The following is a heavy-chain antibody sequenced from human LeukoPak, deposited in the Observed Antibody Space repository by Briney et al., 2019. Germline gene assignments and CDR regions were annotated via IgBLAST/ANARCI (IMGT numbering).Heavy chain of an antibody. J-gene: IGHJ3*02. CDR3: VRERGPFDGFDI. V-gene: IGHV3-33*01. CDR1: GFTFTTYG. Sequence: GGSLRLSCAASGFTFTTYGMHWVRQAPGKGLEWVAVIWANGVNKYYADSERGRFTISRDNSKNTLYLEINSLRAEDTAVYYCVRERGPFDGFDIWGQGTMVTVSS. CDR2: IWANGVNK.